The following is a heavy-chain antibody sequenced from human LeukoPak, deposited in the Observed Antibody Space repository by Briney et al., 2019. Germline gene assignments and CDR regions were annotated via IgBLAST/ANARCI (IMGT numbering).Heavy chain of an antibody. CDR1: GGSFSGYY. Sequence: SETLSLTCAVYGGSFSGYYWSWIRQSPGKGLEWVGSVSHRGSTYYNPSLRSRVTISVDRSKQKFSLRLTSVTAADTAVYFCARGAEYYAIWRGYAAYSDYWGQGISVTVSS. D-gene: IGHD3-3*01. J-gene: IGHJ4*02. CDR3: ARGAEYYAIWRGYAAYSDY. CDR2: VSHRGST. V-gene: IGHV4-34*01.